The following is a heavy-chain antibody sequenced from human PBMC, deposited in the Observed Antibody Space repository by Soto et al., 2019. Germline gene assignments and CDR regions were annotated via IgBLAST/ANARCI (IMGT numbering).Heavy chain of an antibody. CDR1: GYSFTNYG. D-gene: IGHD6-19*01. CDR2: ISAYNGNT. CDR3: GRDRGLAPPVAGNTHYYYDIDV. J-gene: IGHJ6*03. V-gene: IGHV1-18*01. Sequence: QDQLVQSGVEVKKPGASVKVSCKASGYSFTNYGITWVRQAPGQGFEWMGWISAYNGNTNYAQKFQGRVTLTTDASTITAYLELRSLSSADTAVFYCGRDRGLAPPVAGNTHYYYDIDVWGKGTTVTVSS.